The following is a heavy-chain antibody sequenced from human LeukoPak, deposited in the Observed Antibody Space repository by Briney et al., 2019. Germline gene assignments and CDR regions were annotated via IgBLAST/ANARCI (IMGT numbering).Heavy chain of an antibody. CDR1: GFTFSNYW. J-gene: IGHJ6*02. CDR3: AKDSSSWSHYYGMDV. V-gene: IGHV3-23*01. Sequence: GGSLRLSCAASGFTFSNYWLTWVRQAPGKGLEWVSAISGSGGSTYYADSVKGRFTISRDNSKNTLYLQMNSLRAEDTAVYYCAKDSSSWSHYYGMDVWGQGTTVTVSS. D-gene: IGHD6-13*01. CDR2: ISGSGGST.